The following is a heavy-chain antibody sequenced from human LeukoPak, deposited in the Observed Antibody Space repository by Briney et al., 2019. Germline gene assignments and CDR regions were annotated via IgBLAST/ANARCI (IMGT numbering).Heavy chain of an antibody. J-gene: IGHJ4*02. CDR2: ISSSGSTI. D-gene: IGHD3-22*01. V-gene: IGHV3-48*04. CDR3: ARYYYDSRGYYTHFDY. Sequence: PGGSLRLSCAASGFTFSSYAMSWVRQAPGNWLEWVSYISSSGSTIYYADSVKGRFTISRDNAKNSLYPQMNSLRAEDTAVYYCARYYYDSRGYYTHFDYWGQGTLVTVSS. CDR1: GFTFSSYA.